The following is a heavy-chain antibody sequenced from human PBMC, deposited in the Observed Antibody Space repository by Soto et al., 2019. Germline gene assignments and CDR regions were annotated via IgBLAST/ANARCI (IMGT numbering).Heavy chain of an antibody. D-gene: IGHD3-10*01. CDR3: ARDSPESMVRGVLRAFDI. CDR2: ISSSSSTI. CDR1: GFTFSSYS. Sequence: GGSLRLSCAASGFTFSSYSMNWVRQAPGKGLEWVSYISSSSSTIYYADSVKGRFTISRDNAKNSLYLQMNSLRDEDTAVYYCARDSPESMVRGVLRAFDIWGQGTMVTVSS. J-gene: IGHJ3*02. V-gene: IGHV3-48*02.